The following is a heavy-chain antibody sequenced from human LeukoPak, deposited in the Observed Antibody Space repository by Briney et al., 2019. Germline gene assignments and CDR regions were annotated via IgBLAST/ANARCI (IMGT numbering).Heavy chain of an antibody. D-gene: IGHD5-24*01. Sequence: PGGSLRLSCAASGFTFSSYEMNWVRQAPGKGLEWVSYISSSGSTIYYADSVKGRFTISRDNAKNSLYLQMNSLRAEDTAVYYCARDSDGYNIDYWGQGTLVTVSS. CDR3: ARDSDGYNIDY. V-gene: IGHV3-48*03. CDR2: ISSSGSTI. J-gene: IGHJ4*02. CDR1: GFTFSSYE.